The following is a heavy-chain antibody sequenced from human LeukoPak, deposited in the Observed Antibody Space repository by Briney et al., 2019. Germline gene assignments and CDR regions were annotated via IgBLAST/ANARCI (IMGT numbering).Heavy chain of an antibody. Sequence: SVKVSCKASGGTFGSYTISWVRQAPGQGLEWMGRIIPILGIANYAQKFQGRVTITADKSTSTAYMELSSLRSEDTAVYYCARSGVNYYYDSSGLLYWGQGTLVTVSS. V-gene: IGHV1-69*02. D-gene: IGHD3-22*01. CDR3: ARSGVNYYYDSSGLLY. CDR2: IIPILGIA. CDR1: GGTFGSYT. J-gene: IGHJ4*02.